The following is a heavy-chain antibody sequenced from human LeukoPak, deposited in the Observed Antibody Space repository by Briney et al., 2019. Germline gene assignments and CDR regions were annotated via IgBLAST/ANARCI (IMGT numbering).Heavy chain of an antibody. CDR2: INPGNGNT. D-gene: IGHD4-23*01. CDR3: ARPLRSTVITPFQY. J-gene: IGHJ1*01. Sequence: ASVKVSRKTSGYTFTSFVIHWVRQAPGQRPEWMGRINPGNGNTKYSQKFQGRVTITTDTSASTAYMELSSLRSEDTAVYYCARPLRSTVITPFQYWGQGTLVTVSP. V-gene: IGHV1-3*01. CDR1: GYTFTSFV.